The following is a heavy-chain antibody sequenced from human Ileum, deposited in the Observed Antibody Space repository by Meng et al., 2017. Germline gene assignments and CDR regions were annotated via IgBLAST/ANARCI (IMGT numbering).Heavy chain of an antibody. CDR2: IHYSGST. D-gene: IGHD1-26*01. J-gene: IGHJ4*02. CDR3: ARRIRGGSYLG. CDR1: GDSFTDYY. V-gene: IGHV4-34*01. Sequence: QVQLQQWGAGWLKPSETLSLPCNVYGDSFTDYYWNWIRQPPGKGLEWIGEIHYSGSTNYNPSLESRVTISEDTSQKQFSLRLSSVTAADTAVYYCARRIRGGSYLGWGQGTLVTVSS.